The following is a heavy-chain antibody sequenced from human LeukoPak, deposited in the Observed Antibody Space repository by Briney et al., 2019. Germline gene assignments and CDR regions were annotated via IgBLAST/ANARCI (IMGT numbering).Heavy chain of an antibody. D-gene: IGHD3-22*01. V-gene: IGHV1-69*04. CDR1: GGTFSSYA. CDR2: IIPILGIA. Sequence: ASVKVSCKASGGTFSSYAISWVRQAPGQGLEWMGRIIPILGIANYAQKFQGRVTITADKSTSTAYMELSSLRSEDTAVYYCARDPGDYYDSSGYYYGGPFQHWGQGTLVTVSS. CDR3: ARDPGDYYDSSGYYYGGPFQH. J-gene: IGHJ1*01.